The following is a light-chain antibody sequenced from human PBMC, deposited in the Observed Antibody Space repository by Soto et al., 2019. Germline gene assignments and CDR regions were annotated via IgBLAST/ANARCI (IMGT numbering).Light chain of an antibody. J-gene: IGLJ1*01. CDR3: CSYAGGYTHYV. CDR1: SSDVGGFNY. V-gene: IGLV2-11*01. CDR2: DVS. Sequence: QSALTQPPSVSGSPGQSVTISCTGTSSDVGGFNYVSWYQHHPGKAPKLMIYDVSKRPSGVPDRFSGSKSGNTASLTISGLQAEDEADYYCCSYAGGYTHYVFATGTKATVL.